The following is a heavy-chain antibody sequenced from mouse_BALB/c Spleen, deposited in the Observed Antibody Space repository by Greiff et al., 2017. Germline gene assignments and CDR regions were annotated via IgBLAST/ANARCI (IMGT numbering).Heavy chain of an antibody. V-gene: IGHV7-3*02. CDR2: IRNEANGYTT. Sequence: DVKLVESGGGLVQPGGSLRLSCATSGFTFTDYYMSWVRQPPGKALEWLGFIRNEANGYTTAYSASVKGRFTISRDNSQSILYLQMNTLRAEDSATYYCARAYYYGKSYYWYFDVWGAGTTVTVSS. CDR3: ARAYYYGKSYYWYFDV. CDR1: GFTFTDYY. J-gene: IGHJ1*01. D-gene: IGHD2-1*01.